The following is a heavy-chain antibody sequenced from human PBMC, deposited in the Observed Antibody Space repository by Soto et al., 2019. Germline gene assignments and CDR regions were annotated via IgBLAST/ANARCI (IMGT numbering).Heavy chain of an antibody. V-gene: IGHV4-34*01. J-gene: IGHJ6*02. Sequence: SETLSLTCTVSGGSISGGDYHWSWIRQPPGRGLEWIGEINHSGSTNYNPSLKSRVTISVDTSKNQFSLKLSSVTAADTAVYYCCLKPDHYYYYYGMDVWGQGTTVTVSS. CDR2: INHSGST. CDR1: GGSISGGDYH. CDR3: CLKPDHYYYYYGMDV.